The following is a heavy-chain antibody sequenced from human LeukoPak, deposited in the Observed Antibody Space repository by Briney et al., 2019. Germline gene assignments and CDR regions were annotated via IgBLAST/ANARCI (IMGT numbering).Heavy chain of an antibody. V-gene: IGHV4-39*01. CDR2: IYYSGNT. D-gene: IGHD4-17*01. J-gene: IGHJ5*02. Sequence: SETLSLTCTVSGDYISTSNSYWGWIRQPPGKGLEWIGSIYYSGNTYYNASLKSRVTISVDTSKNQFSLKLTSVTAADTAVYCCARRGAYGDYHAPWPDWFDPWGQGTLVTVSS. CDR1: GDYISTSNSY. CDR3: ARRGAYGDYHAPWPDWFDP.